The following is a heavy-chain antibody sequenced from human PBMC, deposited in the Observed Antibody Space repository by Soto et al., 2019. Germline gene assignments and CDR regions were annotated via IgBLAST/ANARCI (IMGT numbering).Heavy chain of an antibody. D-gene: IGHD2-2*01. CDR3: ARETDCSSTSCYRGHWFDP. V-gene: IGHV4-59*01. J-gene: IGHJ5*02. CDR1: GGSISSYY. Sequence: SETLSLTCTVSGGSISSYYWSWIRRPPGKGLEWIGYIYYSGSTNYNPSLKSRVTISVDTSKNQFSLKLSSVTAADTAVYYCARETDCSSTSCYRGHWFDPWGQGTLVTVSS. CDR2: IYYSGST.